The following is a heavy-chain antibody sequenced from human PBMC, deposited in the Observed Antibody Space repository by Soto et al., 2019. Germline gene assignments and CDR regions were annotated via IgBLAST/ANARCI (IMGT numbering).Heavy chain of an antibody. CDR2: ISRSGSTI. J-gene: IGHJ6*02. CDR1: GFTFSDYY. CDR3: ARLDGNDYDSSGYYYYYYGMDV. Sequence: QVQLVESGGGLVKPGGSLRLSCAASGFTFSDYYMSWIRQAPGKGLEWVSYISRSGSTIYYPDSVKGRFTISRDNAKNSLYLQMNSLRAEDTAVYYCARLDGNDYDSSGYYYYYYGMDVWGQGTTVTVSS. V-gene: IGHV3-11*01. D-gene: IGHD3-22*01.